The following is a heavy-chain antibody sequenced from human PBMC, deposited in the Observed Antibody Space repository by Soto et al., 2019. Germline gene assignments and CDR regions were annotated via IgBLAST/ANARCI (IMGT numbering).Heavy chain of an antibody. Sequence: GGSLRLSCAASGFTFSSYGMHWVRQAPGKGLEWVAVISYDGSNKYYADSVKGRFTISRDNSKNTLYLQMNSLRAEDTAVYYCAKGGNMGIAVDSSKFSGYYYYGMDVWGQGTTVTVSS. CDR2: ISYDGSNK. CDR1: GFTFSSYG. CDR3: AKGGNMGIAVDSSKFSGYYYYGMDV. J-gene: IGHJ6*02. D-gene: IGHD6-19*01. V-gene: IGHV3-30*18.